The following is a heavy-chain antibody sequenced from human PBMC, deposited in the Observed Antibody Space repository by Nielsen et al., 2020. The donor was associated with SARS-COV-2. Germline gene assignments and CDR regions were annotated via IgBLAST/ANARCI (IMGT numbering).Heavy chain of an antibody. V-gene: IGHV4-4*02. CDR3: ARDCSCGLGSSPSYYFDY. CDR2: IYHRGST. J-gene: IGHJ4*02. CDR1: GGSISSSNW. Sequence: SETLSLTCAVSGGSISSSNWWSWVRQPPGKGLEWIGEIYHRGSTNYSPSLKTRVTIPVDKSKNQFSLELRSVTAADTAVYYCARDCSCGLGSSPSYYFDYWGQGTLVTVSS. D-gene: IGHD7-27*01.